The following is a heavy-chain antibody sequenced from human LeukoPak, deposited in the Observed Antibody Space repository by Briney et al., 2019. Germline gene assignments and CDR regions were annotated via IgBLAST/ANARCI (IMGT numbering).Heavy chain of an antibody. CDR2: INPNSGGT. V-gene: IGHV1-2*02. J-gene: IGHJ5*02. D-gene: IGHD1-26*01. CDR1: GYTFTGYY. Sequence: GASVKVSCKASGYTFTGYYMRWVRQAPGQGLEWMGWINPNSGGTNYAQKFQGRVTMTRDTSISTAYMELSRLRSDDTAVCYCARGSGNPGVGFDPWGQGTLVTVSS. CDR3: ARGSGNPGVGFDP.